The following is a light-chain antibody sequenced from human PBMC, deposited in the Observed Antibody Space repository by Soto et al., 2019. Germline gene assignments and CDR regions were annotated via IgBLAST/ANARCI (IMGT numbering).Light chain of an antibody. CDR2: DVS. CDR1: SSDVGGYNF. Sequence: QSVLTQPASVSGSPGQSITISCTGTSSDVGGYNFVSWYQQHPGKATKLIISDVSNRPSGVSTRLSGSKSGNTASLTISGLQAEDEADYYCSSYTSINTHVFGTGTKVTVL. CDR3: SSYTSINTHV. J-gene: IGLJ1*01. V-gene: IGLV2-14*01.